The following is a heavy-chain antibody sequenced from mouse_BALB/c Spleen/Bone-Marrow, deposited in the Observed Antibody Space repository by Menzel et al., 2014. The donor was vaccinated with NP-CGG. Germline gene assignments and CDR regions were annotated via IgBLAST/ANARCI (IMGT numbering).Heavy chain of an antibody. CDR1: GYTFTRHY. V-gene: IGHV1S56*01. CDR2: IYPGNVNT. Sequence: QVQLQQSGPELVKPGASVRISCKASGYTFTRHYIQRMKQRPGQGLEWIGWIYPGNVNTKYNEKFKYKATLTADKSSSTAYMQLSSLSSEDSAVYFCPMWLRRDYYAMDYWGQGPSVTVPS. D-gene: IGHD2-2*01. J-gene: IGHJ4*01. CDR3: PMWLRRDYYAMDY.